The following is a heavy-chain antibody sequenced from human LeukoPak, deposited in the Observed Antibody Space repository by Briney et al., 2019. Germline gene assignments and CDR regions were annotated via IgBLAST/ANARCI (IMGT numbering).Heavy chain of an antibody. Sequence: GGSLRLSCAASGFTFSSYSMNWVRQAPGKGLEWVSSISSSSSYIYYADSVKGRFTISRDNAKNSLYLQMNSLRSDDTAVYYCARDRNGIAVAGTFDYWGQGTLVTVSS. D-gene: IGHD6-19*01. CDR2: ISSSSSYI. J-gene: IGHJ4*02. CDR1: GFTFSSYS. V-gene: IGHV3-21*04. CDR3: ARDRNGIAVAGTFDY.